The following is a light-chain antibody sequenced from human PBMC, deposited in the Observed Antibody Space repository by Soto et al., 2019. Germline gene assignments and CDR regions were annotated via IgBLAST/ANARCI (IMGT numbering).Light chain of an antibody. CDR2: AAS. CDR3: QHYYNYPWT. V-gene: IGKV1-8*01. Sequence: AVLLTQSPSSFSASTGDRATITCRASQDIHNYLAWHQQVPGKAPKLLLYAASILQTGVPSRFSGSGSGTDFTLTIDGLQSEDFATYFCQHYYNYPWTFGQGTTVE. J-gene: IGKJ1*01. CDR1: QDIHNY.